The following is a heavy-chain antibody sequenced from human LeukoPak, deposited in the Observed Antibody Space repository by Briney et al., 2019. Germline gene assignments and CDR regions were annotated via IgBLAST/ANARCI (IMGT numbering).Heavy chain of an antibody. Sequence: ASVKVSCKASGYTFTSYYMHWVRQAPGQGLEWMGWISAYNGNTNYAQKLQGRVTMTTDTSTSTAYMELRSLRSDDTAVYYCAREGRYDFWSGYSNWFDPWGQGTLVTVSS. V-gene: IGHV1-18*04. CDR3: AREGRYDFWSGYSNWFDP. D-gene: IGHD3-3*01. J-gene: IGHJ5*02. CDR1: GYTFTSYY. CDR2: ISAYNGNT.